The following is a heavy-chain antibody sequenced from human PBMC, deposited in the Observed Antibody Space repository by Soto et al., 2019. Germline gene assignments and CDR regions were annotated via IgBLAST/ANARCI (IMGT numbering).Heavy chain of an antibody. V-gene: IGHV1-69*12. Sequence: QVQLVQSGAEVKKPGSSVKDSCKASGGTFSSYAISWMRQAPGQGLEWMGGIIPIFGTANYAQKFQCRVTITADESTSTAYMELSSLRSEDTAVYYCARGNDFWSVKEGGYGMDVWGQGTTVTVSS. CDR2: IIPIFGTA. CDR1: GGTFSSYA. CDR3: ARGNDFWSVKEGGYGMDV. D-gene: IGHD3-3*01. J-gene: IGHJ6*02.